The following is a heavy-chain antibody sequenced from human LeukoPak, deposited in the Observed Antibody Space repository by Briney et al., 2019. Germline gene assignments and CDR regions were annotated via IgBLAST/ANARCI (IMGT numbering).Heavy chain of an antibody. CDR1: GGTFSSYA. Sequence: SVKVSCKASGGTFSSYAISWVRQAPGQGLEWMGRIIPIFGTANYAQKFQGRVTMTRDTSTSTVYMELSSLRSEDTAVYYCARWGSTSCLDYWGQGTLVTVSS. V-gene: IGHV1-69*05. D-gene: IGHD2-2*01. CDR3: ARWGSTSCLDY. CDR2: IIPIFGTA. J-gene: IGHJ4*02.